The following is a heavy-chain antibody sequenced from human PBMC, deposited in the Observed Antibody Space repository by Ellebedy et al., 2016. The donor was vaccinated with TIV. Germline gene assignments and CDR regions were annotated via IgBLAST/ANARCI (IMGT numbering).Heavy chain of an antibody. J-gene: IGHJ4*02. CDR3: AKGSSGYYTYAGDNYDY. Sequence: GGSLRLXXAASGFTFDDYAMHWVRQAPGKGLEWVSGISWNSGSIGYADSVKGRFTISRDNAKNSLYLQMNSLRAEDTALYYCAKGSSGYYTYAGDNYDYWGQGTLVTVSS. D-gene: IGHD3-22*01. CDR2: ISWNSGSI. V-gene: IGHV3-9*01. CDR1: GFTFDDYA.